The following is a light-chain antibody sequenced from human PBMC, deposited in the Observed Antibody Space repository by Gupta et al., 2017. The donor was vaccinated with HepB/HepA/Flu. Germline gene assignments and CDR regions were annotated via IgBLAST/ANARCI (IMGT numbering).Light chain of an antibody. Sequence: EIVLTQSPATLSLSPGEGATLSCRASQSVSNQLAWYQQKPGRAPRLLIYDASTRATGIPARFSGSGYGTDFTLTISSLEPEDFAVYYCQQRDNWPPYTFGQGTKLEI. CDR3: QQRDNWPPYT. CDR1: QSVSNQ. J-gene: IGKJ2*01. CDR2: DAS. V-gene: IGKV3-11*01.